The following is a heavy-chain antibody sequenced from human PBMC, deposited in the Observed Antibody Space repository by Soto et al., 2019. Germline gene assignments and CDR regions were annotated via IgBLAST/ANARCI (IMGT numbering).Heavy chain of an antibody. J-gene: IGHJ1*01. CDR1: GYSFTSYW. CDR3: ARQYHGGSYYVEYFQH. Sequence: GESLKISCKGSGYSFTSYWIGWVRQMPGKGLEWMGIIYPGDSDTRYSPSFQGQVTISADKSISTAYLQWSSLKASDTAMYYCARQYHGGSYYVEYFQHWRQGTLVTVS. D-gene: IGHD1-26*01. V-gene: IGHV5-51*01. CDR2: IYPGDSDT.